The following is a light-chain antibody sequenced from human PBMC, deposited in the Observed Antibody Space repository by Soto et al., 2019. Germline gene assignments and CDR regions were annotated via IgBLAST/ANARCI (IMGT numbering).Light chain of an antibody. V-gene: IGLV2-14*01. CDR3: SSYSSSSTLVM. J-gene: IGLJ3*02. Sequence: QSVLTQPASVSGSPGQSITISCTGTNSDIGGYNYVSWYQQHPDKAPKLIIYNVSNRPSGISYRFSASKSGSTASLTISGLQAEDEADYFCSSYSSSSTLVMFGGGTKVTVL. CDR1: NSDIGGYNY. CDR2: NVS.